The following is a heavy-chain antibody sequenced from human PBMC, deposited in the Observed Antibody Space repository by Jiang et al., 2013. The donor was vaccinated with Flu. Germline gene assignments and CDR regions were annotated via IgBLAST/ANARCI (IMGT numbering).Heavy chain of an antibody. D-gene: IGHD6-25*01. CDR2: INNANGIT. CDR3: ARAASWAFDY. Sequence: SGAEVKKPGSSVNVSCKASGYSFETYAIFWVRQAPGQTLEWMGWINNANGITKYSQKFQGRFSITRDTSATTAHMELSSLRSEDTAVYYCARAASWAFDYWGQGTLVTV. V-gene: IGHV1-3*04. J-gene: IGHJ4*02. CDR1: GYSFETYA.